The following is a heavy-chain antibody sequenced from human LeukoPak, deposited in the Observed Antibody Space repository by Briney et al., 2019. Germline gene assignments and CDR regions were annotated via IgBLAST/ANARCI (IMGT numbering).Heavy chain of an antibody. V-gene: IGHV3-23*01. CDR2: ISGSGDTT. CDR1: GFTFSSYT. Sequence: GSLRLSCAASGFTFSSYTMNWVRQAPGKGLEWVSAISGSGDTTYYADSVKGRFTISRDNSKKTLFLEMDSLRAEDTAVYYCAKDYVGSLADAFDIWGQGTMVSVSS. D-gene: IGHD2-15*01. CDR3: AKDYVGSLADAFDI. J-gene: IGHJ3*02.